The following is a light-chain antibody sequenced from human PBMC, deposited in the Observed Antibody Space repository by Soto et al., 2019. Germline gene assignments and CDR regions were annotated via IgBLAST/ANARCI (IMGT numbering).Light chain of an antibody. CDR3: QQYDSSPRT. CDR2: GVS. V-gene: IGKV3-20*01. CDR1: QSVSSRN. Sequence: EIVLTQSPVTLSLSPGERATLSCRASQSVSSRNLAWYQQKPGQAPRPLIYGVSSRATGIPDRFSGSGSGTDFTLTISRLEPEDFAVYYCQQYDSSPRTFGQGTKVDIK. J-gene: IGKJ1*01.